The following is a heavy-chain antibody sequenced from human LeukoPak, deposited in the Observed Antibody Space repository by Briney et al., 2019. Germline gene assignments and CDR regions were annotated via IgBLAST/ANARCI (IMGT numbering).Heavy chain of an antibody. CDR2: ISAYNGNT. CDR3: ARGRGIAAAGSSFDY. CDR1: GYTFTSYG. D-gene: IGHD6-13*01. Sequence: ASVKVSCKASGYTFTSYGISWVRQAPGQGLEWMGWISAYNGNTNYAQKLQGRVTMTTDTSTSTACMELRSLRSDDTAVYYCARGRGIAAAGSSFDYWGQGTLVTVSS. J-gene: IGHJ4*02. V-gene: IGHV1-18*04.